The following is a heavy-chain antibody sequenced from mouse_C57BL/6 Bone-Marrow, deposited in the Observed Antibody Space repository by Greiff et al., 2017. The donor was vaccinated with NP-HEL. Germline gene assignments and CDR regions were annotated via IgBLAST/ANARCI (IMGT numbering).Heavy chain of an antibody. CDR2: SRNKANDYTT. D-gene: IGHD2-4*01. V-gene: IGHV7-1*01. J-gene: IGHJ1*03. CDR1: GFTFSDFY. Sequence: EVQLVESGGGLVQSGRSLRLSCATSGFTFSDFYMEWVRQAPGKGLEWIAASRNKANDYTTEYSASVKGRFIVSRDTSQSILYLQMNALRAEDTAIYYCARDYYDYDDHYWYFDVWGTGTTVTVSS. CDR3: ARDYYDYDDHYWYFDV.